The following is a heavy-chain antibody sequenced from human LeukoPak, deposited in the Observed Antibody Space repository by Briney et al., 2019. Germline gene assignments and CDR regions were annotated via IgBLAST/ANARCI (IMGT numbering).Heavy chain of an antibody. CDR2: IYFSGTT. Sequence: SETLSLTCSVSGDSMSSSSYYWVWIRQSPGQGLEWIGSIYFSGTTYYSASLRSRATLSTSGNQFSLKLNSVTAADTAVYYCAKSNGYGLVDIWGQGTMVTVSS. CDR1: GDSMSSSSYY. J-gene: IGHJ3*02. D-gene: IGHD3-10*01. V-gene: IGHV4-39*07. CDR3: AKSNGYGLVDI.